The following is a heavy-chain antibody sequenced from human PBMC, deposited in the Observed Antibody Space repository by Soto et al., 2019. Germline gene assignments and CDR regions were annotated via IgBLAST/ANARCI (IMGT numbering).Heavy chain of an antibody. D-gene: IGHD2-8*02. Sequence: SQTLSRTCVISGADVSNNRAAWNWNRQSPSRGLEWLGRAYYRSARFHDFATDMEGRLTIQPDTSKNQVSLHLHFVTTEASALYFCARGTGTYTEYFRMWGQGTQDTVSS. V-gene: IGHV6-1*01. CDR3: ARGTGTYTEYFRM. CDR2: AYYRSARFH. CDR1: GADVSNNRAA. J-gene: IGHJ1*01.